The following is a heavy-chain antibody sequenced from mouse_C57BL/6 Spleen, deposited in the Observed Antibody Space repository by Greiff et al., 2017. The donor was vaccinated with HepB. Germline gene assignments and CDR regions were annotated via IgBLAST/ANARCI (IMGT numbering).Heavy chain of an antibody. V-gene: IGHV5-17*01. D-gene: IGHD4-1*02. CDR2: ISSGSSTI. J-gene: IGHJ1*03. CDR3: ARHHNWDPWYFDV. Sequence: EVQGVESGGGLVKPGGSLKLSCAASGFTFSDYGMHWVRQAPEKGLEWVAYISSGSSTIYYADTVKGRFTISRDNAKNTLFLQMTSLRSEDTAMYYCARHHNWDPWYFDVWGTGTTVTVSS. CDR1: GFTFSDYG.